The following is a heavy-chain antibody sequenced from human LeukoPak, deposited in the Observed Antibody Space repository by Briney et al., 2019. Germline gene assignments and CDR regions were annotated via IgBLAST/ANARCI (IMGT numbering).Heavy chain of an antibody. D-gene: IGHD2-2*01. J-gene: IGHJ6*02. CDR2: IIPIFGIA. Sequence: SVKVSCKASGGTFSSYALSWVRQAPGQGLEWMGRIIPIFGIANYAQKFQGRVTITADKSTSTAYMELSSLRSEDTAVYYCARCSSTSCTQQTIGMDVWGQGTTVTVSS. CDR3: ARCSSTSCTQQTIGMDV. V-gene: IGHV1-69*04. CDR1: GGTFSSYA.